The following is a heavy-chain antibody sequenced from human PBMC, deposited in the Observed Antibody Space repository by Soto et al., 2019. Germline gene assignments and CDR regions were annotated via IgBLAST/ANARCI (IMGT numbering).Heavy chain of an antibody. CDR3: TRDGYCSGGSCSSVPVFAY. Sequence: GGSLRLSCAASGFTFSSYSMNWVRQAPGKGLEWVSYMSSSSSTIYHADSVKGRFTISRDNAKNSLCLQMNSRRAEDTAVYYCTRDGYCSGGSCSSVPVFAYWGQGTQVTVSS. CDR2: MSSSSSTI. J-gene: IGHJ4*02. D-gene: IGHD2-15*01. V-gene: IGHV3-48*01. CDR1: GFTFSSYS.